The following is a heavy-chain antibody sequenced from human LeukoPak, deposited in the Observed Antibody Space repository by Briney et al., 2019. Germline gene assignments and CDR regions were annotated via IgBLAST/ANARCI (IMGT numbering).Heavy chain of an antibody. CDR1: GGSISSYS. J-gene: IGHJ4*02. CDR3: ARASSGSYYYFAY. V-gene: IGHV4-4*07. Sequence: SGTLSLTCTVSGGSISSYSWNWIRQPAGKGLEWIGRIYTSGSTNYNPSLKSRVTMSVDTSKNQFSRKLSSVTAADTAIYYCARASSGSYYYFAYWGQGTLVTVSS. D-gene: IGHD3-22*01. CDR2: IYTSGST.